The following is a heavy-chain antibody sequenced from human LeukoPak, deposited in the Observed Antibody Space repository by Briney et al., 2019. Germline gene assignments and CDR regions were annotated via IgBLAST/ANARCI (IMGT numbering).Heavy chain of an antibody. J-gene: IGHJ3*02. CDR3: AKDMSHAFDI. V-gene: IGHV3-9*01. Sequence: PGRSLRLSCAASGFTLDDYAMHWVRQAPGKGLEWVSGISWNSGSIGYADSVKGRFTISRDNAKNPLYLQMNSLRAEDPALYYCAKDMSHAFDIWGQGTMVPVSS. CDR2: ISWNSGSI. CDR1: GFTLDDYA.